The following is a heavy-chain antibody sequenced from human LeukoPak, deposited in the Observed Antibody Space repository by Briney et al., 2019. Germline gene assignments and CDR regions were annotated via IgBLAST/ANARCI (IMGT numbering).Heavy chain of an antibody. J-gene: IGHJ3*02. D-gene: IGHD1-14*01. CDR1: GTPMTDYY. V-gene: IGHV4-59*08. Sequence: SETLSLPCTVSGTPMTDYYWSWIRQPPGKGLEWIPYSHYSGDTKYNPPLKTRLTHSVDTSKNQFSLKLSSVTAADTAVYFGARQPGGTAAFDIGGQGTTVTVSA. CDR3: ARQPGGTAAFDI. CDR2: SHYSGDT.